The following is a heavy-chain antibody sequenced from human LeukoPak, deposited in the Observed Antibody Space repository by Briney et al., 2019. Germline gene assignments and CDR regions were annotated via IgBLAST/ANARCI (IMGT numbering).Heavy chain of an antibody. CDR1: GYTFTGYY. CDR3: ARAPSKDYDFWSGYYTGDSMMDY. Sequence: GASVKVSCKASGYTFTGYYMHWVRQAPGQGLEWMGWMNPNSGNTGYAQKFQGRVTITRNTSISTAYMELSSLRSEDTAVYYCARAPSKDYDFWSGYYTGDSMMDYWGQGTLVTVSS. CDR2: MNPNSGNT. J-gene: IGHJ4*02. V-gene: IGHV1-8*03. D-gene: IGHD3-3*01.